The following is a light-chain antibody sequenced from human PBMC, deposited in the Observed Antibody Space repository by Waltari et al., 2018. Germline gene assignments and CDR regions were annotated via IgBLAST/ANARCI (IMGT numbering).Light chain of an antibody. CDR1: SSDVEGFNF. Sequence: QSALTQPASMSGSPGQSITISCTGTSSDVEGFNFVSWYQQYPGKAPKLIIYDVGHRPSGFSLRFSGSRSDNTASLTISGLQAEDEADYYCSSYTSVNTRFGGGTKLTVL. J-gene: IGLJ2*01. V-gene: IGLV2-14*03. CDR2: DVG. CDR3: SSYTSVNTR.